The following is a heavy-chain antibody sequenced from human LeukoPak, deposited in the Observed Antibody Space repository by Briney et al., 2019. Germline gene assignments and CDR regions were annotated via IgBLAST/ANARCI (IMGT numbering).Heavy chain of an antibody. V-gene: IGHV3-23*01. CDR1: GFTFSSYS. Sequence: GVSLRLSCAASGFTFSSYSMNWVRQAPGKGLEWVSAISGSGGSTYYADSVKGRFTISRDNSKNTLYLQMNSLRAEDTAVYYCAKDLSIVVVPAAVFDYWGQGTLVTVSS. CDR2: ISGSGGST. J-gene: IGHJ4*02. D-gene: IGHD2-2*01. CDR3: AKDLSIVVVPAAVFDY.